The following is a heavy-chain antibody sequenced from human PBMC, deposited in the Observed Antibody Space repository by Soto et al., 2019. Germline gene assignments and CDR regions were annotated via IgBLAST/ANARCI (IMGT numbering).Heavy chain of an antibody. Sequence: GGSLRLSCAASGFTFCDYYMSWIRQVPGKGLEWVSYINSSGSTIYYADSVKGRFTISRDNAKNSLYLQMNSLRSDDTAVYYCARDSIEREPLDLDYWGQGTLVTVSS. CDR3: ARDSIEREPLDLDY. CDR2: INSSGSTI. D-gene: IGHD1-26*01. J-gene: IGHJ4*02. CDR1: GFTFCDYY. V-gene: IGHV3-11*04.